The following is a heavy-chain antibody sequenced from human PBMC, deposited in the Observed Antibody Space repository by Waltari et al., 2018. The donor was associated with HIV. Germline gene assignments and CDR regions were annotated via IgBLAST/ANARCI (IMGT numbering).Heavy chain of an antibody. D-gene: IGHD3-16*01. J-gene: IGHJ5*01. Sequence: QVQLQEPGPGLVKPSGTLSLTSTVPGASITTPTRWTWVRQSPEKGLEWIGDVYHNGNTNYNPALRTRLMLSADKSANQFSMKLTSVTAADTAIYFCARGEGGYSWSWYDSWGQGVLVTVSS. CDR1: GASITTPTR. CDR3: ARGEGGYSWSWYDS. CDR2: VYHNGNT. V-gene: IGHV4-4*02.